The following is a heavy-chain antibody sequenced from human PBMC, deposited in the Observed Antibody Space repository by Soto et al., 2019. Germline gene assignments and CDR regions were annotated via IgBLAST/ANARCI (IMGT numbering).Heavy chain of an antibody. V-gene: IGHV4-30-4*01. D-gene: IGHD6-6*01. CDR2: IYYSGST. J-gene: IGHJ5*02. CDR3: ARCGSSWNGWFDP. CDR1: GGSISSGDYY. Sequence: QVQLQESGPGLVKPSQTLSLTCTVSGGSISSGDYYWSWIRQPPGKGLEWIGYIYYSGSTYYNPSLKSRVTISLDTSKNQFSLKLSSVTAADTAVYYCARCGSSWNGWFDPWGQGTLVTVSS.